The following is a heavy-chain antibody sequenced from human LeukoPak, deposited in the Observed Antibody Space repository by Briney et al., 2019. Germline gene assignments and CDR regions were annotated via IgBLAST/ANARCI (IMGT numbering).Heavy chain of an antibody. V-gene: IGHV3-23*01. D-gene: IGHD1-7*01. CDR1: GFTFSSYA. CDR2: ISGSGGST. Sequence: PGGSLRLSCAASGFTFSSYAMSWVRQAPGKGLEWVSAISGSGGSTYYADSVKDRFTISRDNSKNTVYLQMDRLRAEDTAVYYCARDVNYDHHYWGQGTLVTVSS. J-gene: IGHJ4*02. CDR3: ARDVNYDHHY.